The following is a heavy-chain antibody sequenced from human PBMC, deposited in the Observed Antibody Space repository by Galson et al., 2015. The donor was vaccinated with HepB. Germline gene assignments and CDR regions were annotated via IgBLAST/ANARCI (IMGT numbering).Heavy chain of an antibody. Sequence: SVKVSCKASGGTFNSYPINWVRQAPGQGLEWMGGIIPIFGIVNYAQKFQGRVTIIADESTRATYMELSSLTSGDTAVYYCVRLIMPKHGLKNDYWGQGSLVTVSS. D-gene: IGHD2-2*01. CDR2: IIPIFGIV. CDR1: GGTFNSYP. J-gene: IGHJ4*02. CDR3: VRLIMPKHGLKNDY. V-gene: IGHV1-69*13.